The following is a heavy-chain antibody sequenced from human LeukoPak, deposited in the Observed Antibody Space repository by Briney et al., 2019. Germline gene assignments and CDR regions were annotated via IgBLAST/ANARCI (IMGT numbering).Heavy chain of an antibody. CDR3: ARDLSRIVNSSGSRLVVAATLRYDY. J-gene: IGHJ4*02. CDR2: INPNSGGT. D-gene: IGHD2-15*01. Sequence: ASVKVSCKASVYTFTSYAMNWVRQAPGQGLEWMGWINPNSGGTNYAQKFQGWVTMTRDTSISTAYMELSRLRSDDTAVYYCARDLSRIVNSSGSRLVVAATLRYDYWGQGTLVTVSS. CDR1: VYTFTSYA. V-gene: IGHV1-2*04.